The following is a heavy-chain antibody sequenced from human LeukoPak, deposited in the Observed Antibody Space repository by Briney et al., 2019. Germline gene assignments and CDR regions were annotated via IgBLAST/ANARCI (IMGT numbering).Heavy chain of an antibody. V-gene: IGHV3-30-3*01. CDR2: ISYDGSNK. Sequence: PGGSLRLSCAASGFTFSSYAMHWVRQAPGKGLEWVAVISYDGSNKYYADSVKGRFTISRDNSKNTLYLQMNSLRAEDTAVYYCARERGGGPSSPRAFDIWGQGTMVTVSS. D-gene: IGHD6-13*01. CDR3: ARERGGGPSSPRAFDI. CDR1: GFTFSSYA. J-gene: IGHJ3*02.